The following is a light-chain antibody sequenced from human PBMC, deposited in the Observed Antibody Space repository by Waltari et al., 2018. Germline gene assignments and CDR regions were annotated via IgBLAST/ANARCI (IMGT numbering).Light chain of an antibody. CDR2: DVS. Sequence: QSPLTQPPPLSGSPGNPIPISSAGTSINVGVYDYFSCYQQHPGKAPELIIYDVSNRPSGFSDRFSGSKSGNTASLTISGLQADDEADYCCSSYSSSSTLYVFGTGTKVTV. CDR1: SINVGVYDY. CDR3: SSYSSSSTLYV. J-gene: IGLJ1*01. V-gene: IGLV2-14*03.